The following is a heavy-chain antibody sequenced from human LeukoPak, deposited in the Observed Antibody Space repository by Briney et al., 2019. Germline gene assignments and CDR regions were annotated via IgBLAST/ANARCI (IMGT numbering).Heavy chain of an antibody. D-gene: IGHD4-17*01. Sequence: GASVNVSCKASGYTFTSYGISWVRQAPGQGLEWMGWISAYNGNTNYAQKLQGRVTITTDASTSTAYMELRSLRSDDTAVYYCARDEPSTVTTLDYWGQGTLVTVSS. CDR1: GYTFTSYG. CDR2: ISAYNGNT. V-gene: IGHV1-18*01. CDR3: ARDEPSTVTTLDY. J-gene: IGHJ4*02.